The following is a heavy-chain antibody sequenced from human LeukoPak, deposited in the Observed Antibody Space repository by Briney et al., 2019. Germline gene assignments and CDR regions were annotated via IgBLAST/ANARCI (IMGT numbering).Heavy chain of an antibody. CDR1: GFTLSTHG. D-gene: IGHD1-26*01. Sequence: PGGSLRLSCAASGFTLSTHGMHWVRQAPGKGLEWVAGMWYDGSREDYADSVKGRFTISGDMSKNTLNLQMNSLRVEDTAMFYCARDLSFGSLDFRGQGTLVTVSS. J-gene: IGHJ4*02. CDR2: MWYDGSRE. CDR3: ARDLSFGSLDF. V-gene: IGHV3-33*01.